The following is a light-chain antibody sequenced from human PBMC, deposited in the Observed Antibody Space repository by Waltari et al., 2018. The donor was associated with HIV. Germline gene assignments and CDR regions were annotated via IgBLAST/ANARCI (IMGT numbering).Light chain of an antibody. J-gene: IGLJ1*01. V-gene: IGLV2-23*02. CDR1: SSNVGSDDL. Sequence: QSALTQPASVSVSPGQSITISCTGTSSNVGSDDLVSWYQQHPGEAPKLIIYEVTTRPSGVSNRFSGSNAGNTASRTISGLQAEDEADYYCCSCPRSGIRYVFGTGTKVTVL. CDR2: EVT. CDR3: CSCPRSGIRYV.